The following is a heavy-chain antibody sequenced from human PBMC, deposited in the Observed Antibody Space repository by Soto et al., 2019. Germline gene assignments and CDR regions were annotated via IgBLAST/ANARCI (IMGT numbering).Heavy chain of an antibody. CDR1: GYTFTSYG. D-gene: IGHD3-22*01. CDR2: ISAYNGNT. Sequence: ASVKVSCKASGYTFTSYGISWVRQAPGQGLEWMGWISAYNGNTNYAQKLQGRVTMTTDTSTSTAYMELRSLRSDDTAVYYCARGYLHYASSGYSNPLGYWGQGTMVTVYS. V-gene: IGHV1-18*01. CDR3: ARGYLHYASSGYSNPLGY. J-gene: IGHJ4*02.